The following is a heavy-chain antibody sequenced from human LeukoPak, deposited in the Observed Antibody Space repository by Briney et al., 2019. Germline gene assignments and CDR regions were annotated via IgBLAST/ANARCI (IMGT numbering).Heavy chain of an antibody. CDR2: INPNSGGT. Sequence: ASVKVSCKASGYTFTGCYMHWVRQAPGQGLEWMGWINPNSGGTNFAQKFRGRVTMTRDTSTSTAFMELSRLTSDDTAVYYCARLWNTGYIIYFDSWGQGALVTVSS. CDR1: GYTFTGCY. D-gene: IGHD5-12*01. CDR3: ARLWNTGYIIYFDS. V-gene: IGHV1-2*02. J-gene: IGHJ4*02.